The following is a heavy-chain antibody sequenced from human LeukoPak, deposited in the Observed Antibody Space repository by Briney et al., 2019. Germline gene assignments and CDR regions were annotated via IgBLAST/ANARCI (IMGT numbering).Heavy chain of an antibody. CDR1: GFTVSSKY. D-gene: IGHD3-10*01. J-gene: IGHJ4*02. CDR2: IYSGGPT. V-gene: IGHV3-53*01. Sequence: GSLRLSCAASGFTVSSKYMSWVRQAPGKGLEWVSLIYSGGPTSYADSVKGRFTISRDNTKNTLYLQMNSLRAEDTAVYYCATVVGASPDYFDYWGQGTLVTVSP. CDR3: ATVVGASPDYFDY.